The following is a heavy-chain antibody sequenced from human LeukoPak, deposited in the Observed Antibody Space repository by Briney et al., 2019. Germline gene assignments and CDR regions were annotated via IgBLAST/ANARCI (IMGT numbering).Heavy chain of an antibody. Sequence: GGSLRLSCAASGFTFSSYEMNWVRQAPGKGLEWVSYISSSGSTIYYADSVKGRFTISRDNAKNSLYLQMNSLRAEDTAVYYCALVAATPLYYYYYYMDAWGKGTTVTISS. CDR2: ISSSGSTI. CDR3: ALVAATPLYYYYYYMDA. J-gene: IGHJ6*03. CDR1: GFTFSSYE. D-gene: IGHD2-15*01. V-gene: IGHV3-48*03.